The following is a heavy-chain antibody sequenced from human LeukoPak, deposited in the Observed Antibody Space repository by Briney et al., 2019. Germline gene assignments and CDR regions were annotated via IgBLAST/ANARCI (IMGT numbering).Heavy chain of an antibody. D-gene: IGHD4-17*01. CDR1: GFIFSGYA. Sequence: GGSLRLSCAASGFIFSGYAMSWVRQAPGKGLEWVSAISGSGGSTYYADSVKGRFTISRDNSKNTLYLQMNSLRAEDTAVYYCAKDSLYGDYVCHWGQGTLVTVSS. CDR2: ISGSGGST. J-gene: IGHJ4*02. CDR3: AKDSLYGDYVCH. V-gene: IGHV3-23*01.